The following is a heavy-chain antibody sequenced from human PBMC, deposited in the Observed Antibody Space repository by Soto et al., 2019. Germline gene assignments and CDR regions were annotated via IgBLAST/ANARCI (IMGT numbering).Heavy chain of an antibody. CDR2: INPDNGNT. CDR3: AGATLSVGPRANDAFDR. V-gene: IGHV1-3*01. J-gene: IGHJ3*01. CDR1: GFSFSDNL. Sequence: QVQLVQSGAEVRKPGASVNISCRASGFSFSDNLINWVRQAPGQSLEWMGWINPDNGNTRYSQTFQGRVTISRRSCESIDYGEVIDLKSEDTAVYCGAGATLSVGPRANDAFDRLGEWTKFPASS.